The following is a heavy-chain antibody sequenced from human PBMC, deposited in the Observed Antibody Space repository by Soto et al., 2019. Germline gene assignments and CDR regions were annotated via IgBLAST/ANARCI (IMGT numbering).Heavy chain of an antibody. J-gene: IGHJ4*02. CDR1: GFTFSSYG. CDR2: ISYDGSNK. CDR3: AKNLYCSSTSCSGGDY. D-gene: IGHD2-2*01. V-gene: IGHV3-30*18. Sequence: QVQLVESGGGVVQPGRSLRLSYAASGFTFSSYGMHWVRQAPGKGLEWVAVISYDGSNKYYADSVKGRFTISRDNCKNTLYLQMNRMRAEDTAVYYCAKNLYCSSTSCSGGDYWGQGTLVTVSS.